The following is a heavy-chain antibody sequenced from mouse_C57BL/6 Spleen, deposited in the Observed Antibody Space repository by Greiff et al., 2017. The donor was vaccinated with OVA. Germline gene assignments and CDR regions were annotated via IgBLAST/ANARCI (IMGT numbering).Heavy chain of an antibody. CDR3: ASSYYSNYYYAMDY. V-gene: IGHV1-42*01. Sequence: VQLQQSGPELVKPGASVKISCKASGYSFTGYYMNWVKQSPDKSLEWIGEINPSTGGTTYNQKFKAKATLTVDKSSSTAYMQLKSLTSEDSAVYYCASSYYSNYYYAMDYWGQGTSVTVSS. CDR2: INPSTGGT. D-gene: IGHD2-5*01. CDR1: GYSFTGYY. J-gene: IGHJ4*01.